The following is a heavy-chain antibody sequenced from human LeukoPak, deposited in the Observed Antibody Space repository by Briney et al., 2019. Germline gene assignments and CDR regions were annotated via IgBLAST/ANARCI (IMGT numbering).Heavy chain of an antibody. CDR2: ISGSGGST. J-gene: IGHJ4*02. Sequence: PGRSLRLSCAASGFTFDDYAMPWVRQAPGKGLEWVSGISGSGGSTSYADSVKGRFTISRDNAKNTLYLQMNSLRAEDTAVYYCARDGYSFGHDFDYWGQGTLVTVSS. D-gene: IGHD5-18*01. CDR3: ARDGYSFGHDFDY. V-gene: IGHV3-9*01. CDR1: GFTFDDYA.